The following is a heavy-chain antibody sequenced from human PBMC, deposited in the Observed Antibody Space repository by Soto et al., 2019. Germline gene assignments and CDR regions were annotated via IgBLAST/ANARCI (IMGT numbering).Heavy chain of an antibody. CDR3: ARQIFAAAY. J-gene: IGHJ4*02. CDR1: GGTFDHAA. Sequence: QVQLVQSGAEVKKPGSSVKVSCEAPGGTFDHAAITWVRQAPGQGVEWMGGINPMFNSTHYAQKFQGRVTITADAATSTAFMELRRLRSDDTAVYYCARQIFAAAYWGQGTLLIVSS. CDR2: INPMFNST. D-gene: IGHD3-9*01. V-gene: IGHV1-69*01.